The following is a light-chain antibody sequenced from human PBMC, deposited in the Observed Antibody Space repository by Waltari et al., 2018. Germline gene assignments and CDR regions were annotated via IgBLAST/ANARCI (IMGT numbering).Light chain of an antibody. CDR1: SNNVGNQG. J-gene: IGLJ1*01. CDR3: SAWDSNRREYV. V-gene: IGLV10-54*04. Sequence: QAGLTQPPSVSKGLRQTATLTCTGNSNNVGNQGAAWLQQHQGQPPRPLSYRTNNRPAGISEVFSATSSGNTASLTITVLQPEDEAEYYCSAWDSNRREYVCGTGTKVTVL. CDR2: RTN.